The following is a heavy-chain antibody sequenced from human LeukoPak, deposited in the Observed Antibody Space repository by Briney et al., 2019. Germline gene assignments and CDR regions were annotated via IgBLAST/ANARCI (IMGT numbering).Heavy chain of an antibody. D-gene: IGHD6-19*01. Sequence: ASVKVSCKASGYTFTSYGISWVRQAPGQGLEWMGWISAYNGNTNYAQKLQGRVTMTTDTSTSTAYMELRSLRSEDTAVYYCAVSSGWYADYYYMDVCGKGTTVTVSS. CDR2: ISAYNGNT. CDR1: GYTFTSYG. CDR3: AVSSGWYADYYYMDV. J-gene: IGHJ6*03. V-gene: IGHV1-18*01.